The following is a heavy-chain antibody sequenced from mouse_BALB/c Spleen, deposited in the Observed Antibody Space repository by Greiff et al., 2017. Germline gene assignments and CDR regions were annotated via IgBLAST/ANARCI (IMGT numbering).Heavy chain of an antibody. J-gene: IGHJ3*01. CDR3: ARSGGFAY. Sequence: QVQLKESGPELVKPGASVKISCKASGYAFSSSWMNWVKQRPGQGLEWIGRIYPGDGDTNYNGKFKGKATLTADNSSSTAYMQLSSLTSVDSAVYFCARSGGFAYWGQGTLVTVSA. V-gene: IGHV1-82*01. CDR2: IYPGDGDT. CDR1: GYAFSSSW. D-gene: IGHD4-1*01.